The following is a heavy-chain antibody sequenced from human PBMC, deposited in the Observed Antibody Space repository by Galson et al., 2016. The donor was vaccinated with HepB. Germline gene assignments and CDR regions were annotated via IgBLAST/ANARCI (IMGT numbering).Heavy chain of an antibody. V-gene: IGHV3-30*03. CDR3: ARGGSGSHPNQHYFYYYALDV. CDR2: TSSDGRNK. Sequence: LRLSCATSGFRFSNYGMHWVRQAPGKGLEWVATTSSDGRNKNYAHSVRGRFSISRDDSKDTLYLQMNSLRAEDTAVYYCARGGSGSHPNQHYFYYYALDVWGIGATVTVSS. J-gene: IGHJ6*04. CDR1: GFRFSNYG. D-gene: IGHD3-10*01.